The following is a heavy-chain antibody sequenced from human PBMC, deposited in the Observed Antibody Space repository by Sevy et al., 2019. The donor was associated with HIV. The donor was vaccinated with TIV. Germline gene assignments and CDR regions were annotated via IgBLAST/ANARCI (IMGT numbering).Heavy chain of an antibody. V-gene: IGHV3-7*01. CDR3: ASVGGDYYDFWSGYYNIPDY. Sequence: GGSLRLSCAASGFTFSSYWMSWVRLAPGKGLEWVAIRKQDGSEKDYVDSVKGRFTISRDNAKNSLYLQMNSLRAEDTAVYYCASVGGDYYDFWSGYYNIPDYWGQGTLVTFSS. J-gene: IGHJ4*02. D-gene: IGHD3-3*01. CDR2: RKQDGSEK. CDR1: GFTFSSYW.